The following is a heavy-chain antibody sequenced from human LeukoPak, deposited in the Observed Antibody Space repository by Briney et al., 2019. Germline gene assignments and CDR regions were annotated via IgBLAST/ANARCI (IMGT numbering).Heavy chain of an antibody. V-gene: IGHV1-18*01. J-gene: IGHJ6*02. Sequence: ASVKVSCKASGYTFTSYGISWVRQAPGQGLEWMGWISAYNGNTMYAQKLQGRVTTTTDTSTTTAYMELRSLRSDDTAVYYCARAHPYSNYDISYYYGMDVWGQGTTVTVSS. CDR2: ISAYNGNT. D-gene: IGHD4-11*01. CDR1: GYTFTSYG. CDR3: ARAHPYSNYDISYYYGMDV.